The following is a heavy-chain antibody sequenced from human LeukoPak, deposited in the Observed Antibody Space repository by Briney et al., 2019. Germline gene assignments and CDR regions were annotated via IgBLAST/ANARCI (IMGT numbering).Heavy chain of an antibody. CDR1: GGTFSSYA. CDR2: IIPIFGTA. V-gene: IGHV1-69*06. Sequence: SVKVPCKAPGGTFSSYAISWVRQAPGQGLEWMGGIIPIFGTANYAQKFQGRVTITADKSTSTACMELSSLRSEDTAVYYCARVVVPAANHFYYYGMDVWGKGTTVTVSS. CDR3: ARVVVPAANHFYYYGMDV. J-gene: IGHJ6*04. D-gene: IGHD2-2*01.